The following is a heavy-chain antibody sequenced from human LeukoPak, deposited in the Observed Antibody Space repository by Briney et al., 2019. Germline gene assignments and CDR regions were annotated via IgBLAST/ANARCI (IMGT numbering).Heavy chain of an antibody. D-gene: IGHD6-13*01. CDR3: AREPLYSSSWFAIGTEFDY. V-gene: IGHV3-23*01. CDR2: ISGSGGST. J-gene: IGHJ4*02. CDR1: GFTFSSYG. Sequence: SGGSLRLSCAASGFTFSSYGMSWVRQAPGKGLEWVSAISGSGGSTYYADSVKGRFTISRDNAKNSLYLQMNSLRAEDTAVYYCAREPLYSSSWFAIGTEFDYWGQGTLVTVSS.